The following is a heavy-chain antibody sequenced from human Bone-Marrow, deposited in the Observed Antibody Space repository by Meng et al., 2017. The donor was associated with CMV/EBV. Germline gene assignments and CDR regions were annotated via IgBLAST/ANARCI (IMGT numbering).Heavy chain of an antibody. J-gene: IGHJ4*02. Sequence: ASVKVSCKASGYTFTGYYLHWVRQAPGQGLEWMGWINPHRGDTKYAQKFQDIVTMTRDTSISTDHMELSRLTSDDTAVYYRARGSASGYDLRSAYYIFDDFDSWGQGTLVTVSS. V-gene: IGHV1-2*02. CDR2: INPHRGDT. CDR1: GYTFTGYY. D-gene: IGHD3-3*01. CDR3: ARGSASGYDLRSAYYIFDDFDS.